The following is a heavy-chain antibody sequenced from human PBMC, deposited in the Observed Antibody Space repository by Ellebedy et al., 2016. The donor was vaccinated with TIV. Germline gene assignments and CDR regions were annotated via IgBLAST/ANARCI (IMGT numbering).Heavy chain of an antibody. D-gene: IGHD2-15*01. V-gene: IGHV4-39*01. J-gene: IGHJ3*02. CDR2: IFYSGNT. Sequence: MPGGSLRLSCTVSGGSINSSSYYWGWIRQPPGQGLAWIGSIFYSGNTYYNPSLKSRVTISVDTSKTQFSLRLSYVTAADTAVYYCARCVVAHAAFDIWGQGTMVTVSS. CDR1: GGSINSSSYY. CDR3: ARCVVAHAAFDI.